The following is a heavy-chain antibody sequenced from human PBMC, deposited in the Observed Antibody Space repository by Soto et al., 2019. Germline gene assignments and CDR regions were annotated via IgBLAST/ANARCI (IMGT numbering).Heavy chain of an antibody. CDR1: GFTFSNAW. J-gene: IGHJ3*02. CDR3: TTDRSSVVVISQLASYDAFDI. CDR2: IKSKTDGGTT. Sequence: EVQLVESGGGLVKPGGSLRLSCAASGFTFSNAWMNWVRQAPGKGLEWVGRIKSKTDGGTTDYAAPVKGRFTISRDDSNNTLYLQMNSLKTEDTAVYYCTTDRSSVVVISQLASYDAFDIWGQGTMVTVSS. D-gene: IGHD3-22*01. V-gene: IGHV3-15*07.